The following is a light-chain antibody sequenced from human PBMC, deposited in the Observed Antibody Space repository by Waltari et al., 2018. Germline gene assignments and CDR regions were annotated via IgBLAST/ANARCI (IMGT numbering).Light chain of an antibody. Sequence: QYALTQPASVSGSPGPSITISCTASRSDHGSHNVVSWYQHHPGKAPKLLIYGVNNRPSGVSNRFSGSKSGNTASLTISGLQAEDEADYYCSSYAGSVVFGGGTKLTVL. CDR1: RSDHGSHNV. CDR2: GVN. J-gene: IGLJ3*02. V-gene: IGLV2-23*02. CDR3: SSYAGSVV.